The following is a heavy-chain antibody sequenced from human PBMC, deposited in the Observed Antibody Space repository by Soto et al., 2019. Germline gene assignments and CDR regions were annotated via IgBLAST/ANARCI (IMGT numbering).Heavy chain of an antibody. J-gene: IGHJ6*02. CDR2: ISGSGKDT. CDR1: GFELTSSR. V-gene: IGHV3-21*01. CDR3: ARVHLVAGSALYCAMDV. D-gene: IGHD3-16*01. Sequence: GSLLLSCVASGFELTSSRMNWVRQAPGKGLEWVASISGSGKDTFYRHSVKGRFAISRDSAGTSLFLRMDSAKVEDTAVYHCARVHLVAGSALYCAMDVWGPGTEVTVYS.